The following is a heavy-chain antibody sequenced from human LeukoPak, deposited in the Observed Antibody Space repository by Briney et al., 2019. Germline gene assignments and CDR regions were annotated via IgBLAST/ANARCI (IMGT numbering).Heavy chain of an antibody. V-gene: IGHV4-4*07. CDR2: IYTSGST. CDR1: GGSISSYY. CDR3: ARTGSTVTMLYPFDH. Sequence: PSETLSLTCTVSGGSISSYYWSWIRQPAGKGLEWIGRIYTSGSTNYNPSLKSRVTMSVDTSKNQFSLKLSSVTATATAVYYCARTGSTVTMLYPFDHWGQGTLVTVSS. J-gene: IGHJ4*02. D-gene: IGHD4-17*01.